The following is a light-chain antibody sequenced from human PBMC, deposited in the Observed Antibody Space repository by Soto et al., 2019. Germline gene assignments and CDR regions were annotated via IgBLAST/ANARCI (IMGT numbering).Light chain of an antibody. J-gene: IGKJ1*01. V-gene: IGKV1-8*01. CDR3: QQYYIYPRT. Sequence: AIRMTQSPSSLSASTGDRVTITCRASQGISSYLAWYQQKPRKAPKLLIYAASTLQSGVPSRFSGSGSGTDFTLTISCLQSEDFATYYCQQYYIYPRTFGQGTKVEIK. CDR2: AAS. CDR1: QGISSY.